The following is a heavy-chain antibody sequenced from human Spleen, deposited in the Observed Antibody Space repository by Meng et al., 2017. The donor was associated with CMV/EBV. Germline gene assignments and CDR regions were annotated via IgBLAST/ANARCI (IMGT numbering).Heavy chain of an antibody. V-gene: IGHV1-69-2*01. D-gene: IGHD5-12*01. J-gene: IGHJ5*02. CDR1: GNTFTNYY. Sequence: PGATVKIPCKVSGNTFTNYYVYWVQQAPGKGLEWMGLVDPEDGATEYAEKFQGRVTITADTSIETVYMELNFLTSEDTAVYYCASPTTWGQGTLVTVSS. CDR2: VDPEDGAT. CDR3: ASPTT.